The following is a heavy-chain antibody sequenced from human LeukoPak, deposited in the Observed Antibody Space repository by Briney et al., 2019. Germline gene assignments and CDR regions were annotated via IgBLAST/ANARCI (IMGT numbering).Heavy chain of an antibody. D-gene: IGHD6-6*01. V-gene: IGHV1-2*02. CDR2: INPNSGGT. CDR1: GYTFSNYY. J-gene: IGHJ4*02. Sequence: ASVKVSCKASGYTFSNYYMHWVRQAPGQGLEWMGWINPNSGGTNYAQKFQGRVTMTRDTSISTAYMELSRLRSDDTAAYYCARVPPWGSSPPFDYWGQGTLVTVSS. CDR3: ARVPPWGSSPPFDY.